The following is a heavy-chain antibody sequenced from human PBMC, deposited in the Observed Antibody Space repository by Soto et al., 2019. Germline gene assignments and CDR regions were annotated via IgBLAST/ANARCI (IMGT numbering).Heavy chain of an antibody. CDR2: INHLGSI. D-gene: IGHD2-21*01. CDR3: ARGGISHWAYFYYMDV. V-gene: IGHV4-34*01. CDR1: GGSLSDYF. J-gene: IGHJ6*03. Sequence: SETLSLTCVVSGGSLSDYFWIWIRQPPGMALEWIGEINHLGSINYNPSLKSRVTMSVDTSKNQFPLTLNSVTAADTATYYCARGGISHWAYFYYMDVWDRGTTVTVSS.